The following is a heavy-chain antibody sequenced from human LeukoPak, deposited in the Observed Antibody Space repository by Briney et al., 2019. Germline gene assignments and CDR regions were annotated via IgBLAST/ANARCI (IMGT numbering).Heavy chain of an antibody. V-gene: IGHV4-59*12. CDR3: ARVYSYGYEGWFDP. CDR2: IYYSGST. CDR1: GGSISSYY. J-gene: IGHJ5*02. Sequence: PSETLSLTCTVSGGSISSYYWSWIRQPPGKGLEWIGYIYYSGSTYYNPSLKSRVTISVDRSKNQFSLKLSSVTAADTAVYYCARVYSYGYEGWFDPWGQGTLVTVSS. D-gene: IGHD5-18*01.